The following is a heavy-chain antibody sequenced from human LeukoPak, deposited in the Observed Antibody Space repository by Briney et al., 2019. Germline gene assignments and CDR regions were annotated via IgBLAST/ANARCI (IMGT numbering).Heavy chain of an antibody. CDR3: TRRLSSVVGAREIDY. Sequence: GGSLRLSCAASGFTFSGSAMHWVRQASGKGLEWVGRIRSKANSYATAYAASVKGRFTISRDDSKNTAYLQMNSLKTEDTAVYYCTRRLSSVVGAREIDYWGQGTLVTVSS. V-gene: IGHV3-73*01. CDR1: GFTFSGSA. CDR2: IRSKANSYAT. D-gene: IGHD1-26*01. J-gene: IGHJ4*02.